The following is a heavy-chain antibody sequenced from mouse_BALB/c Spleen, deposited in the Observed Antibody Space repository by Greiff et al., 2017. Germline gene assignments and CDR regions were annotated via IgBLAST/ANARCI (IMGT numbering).Heavy chain of an antibody. V-gene: IGHV5-12-1*01. D-gene: IGHD2-1*01. CDR3: ARLWYQYYYAMDY. CDR1: GFAFSSYD. CDR2: ISSGGGST. Sequence: DVKLVESGGGLVKPGGSLKLSCAASGFAFSSYDMSWVRQTPEKRLEWVAYISSGGGSTYYPDTVKGRFTISRDNAKNTLYLQMSSLKSEDTAMYYCARLWYQYYYAMDYWGQGTSVTVSS. J-gene: IGHJ4*01.